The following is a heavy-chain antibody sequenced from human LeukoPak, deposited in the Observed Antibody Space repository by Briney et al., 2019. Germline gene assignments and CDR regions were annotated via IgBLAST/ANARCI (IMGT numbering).Heavy chain of an antibody. Sequence: SETLSLTCAVYGGSFSGYYWSWIRQLPGKGLEWIGEINHSGSTNYNPSLKSRVTISVDTSKNQFSLKLSSVTAADTAVYYCARGRGGNSIDYYGMDVWGQGTTVTVSS. V-gene: IGHV4-34*01. CDR3: ARGRGGNSIDYYGMDV. J-gene: IGHJ6*02. CDR2: INHSGST. CDR1: GGSFSGYY. D-gene: IGHD4-23*01.